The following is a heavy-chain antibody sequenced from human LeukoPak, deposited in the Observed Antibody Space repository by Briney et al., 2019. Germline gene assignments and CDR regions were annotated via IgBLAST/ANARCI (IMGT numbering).Heavy chain of an antibody. V-gene: IGHV3-23*01. Sequence: PGGSLRLSCAASGFTFSNYAMSWVRQAPGKGLEWVSRISGSGAGTHYADSVKGRFTTSRDNSKNTLYLQMNSLRPEDTALYYCAKDTGYSSTWEDYFDYWGQGTLVTVSS. CDR1: GFTFSNYA. CDR3: AKDTGYSSTWEDYFDY. D-gene: IGHD6-13*01. J-gene: IGHJ4*02. CDR2: ISGSGAGT.